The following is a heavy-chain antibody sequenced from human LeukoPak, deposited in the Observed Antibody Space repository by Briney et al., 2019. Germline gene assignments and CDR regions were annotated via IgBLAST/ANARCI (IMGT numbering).Heavy chain of an antibody. CDR2: IWYDGSKK. CDR3: ARGGLNYDSSSLFDY. CDR1: GFTFTSYG. Sequence: GRSLRLSCEASGFTFTSYGMHWVRQAPGKGLEWVAVIWYDGSKKYYADSVKGRFTISRDNSKNTLYLQMNSLRAEDTAVYYCARGGLNYDSSSLFDYWGQGILVIVSS. J-gene: IGHJ4*02. V-gene: IGHV3-33*01. D-gene: IGHD3-22*01.